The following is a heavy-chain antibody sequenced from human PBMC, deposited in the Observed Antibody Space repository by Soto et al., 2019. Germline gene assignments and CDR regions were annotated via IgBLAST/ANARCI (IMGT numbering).Heavy chain of an antibody. J-gene: IGHJ5*02. CDR2: INPNSGGT. CDR1: GYTVTCYY. Sequence: SVKVSCKASGYTVTCYYMHLVRQAPGQGLEWMGWINPNSGGTNYAQKFQGWVTMTRDTSISTAYMELSRLRSDDTAVYYCARAPARQCSSTSCADSWFDPWGQGTLVTVSS. D-gene: IGHD2-2*01. CDR3: ARAPARQCSSTSCADSWFDP. V-gene: IGHV1-2*04.